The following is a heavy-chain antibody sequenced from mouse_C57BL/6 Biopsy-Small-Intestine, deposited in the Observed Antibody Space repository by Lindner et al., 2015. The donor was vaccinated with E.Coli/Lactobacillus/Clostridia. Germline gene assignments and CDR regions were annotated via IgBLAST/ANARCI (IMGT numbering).Heavy chain of an antibody. D-gene: IGHD3-1*01. CDR3: TRRFGVPYVMDY. CDR1: TTHSLATG. CDR2: ILPGSGST. Sequence: VQLQESGTELMKPGAVSEAFLARLLTTHSLATGLSGVKQRPGHGLEWIGEILPGSGSTNSNEKFKGKATFTADTSSNTAYMQLSSLTAEDSAIYYCTRRFGVPYVMDYWGQGASVTVSS. J-gene: IGHJ4*01. V-gene: IGHV1-9*01.